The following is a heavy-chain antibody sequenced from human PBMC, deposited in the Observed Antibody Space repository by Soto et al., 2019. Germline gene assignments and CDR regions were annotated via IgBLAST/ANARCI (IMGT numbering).Heavy chain of an antibody. CDR1: GFTFTSYA. J-gene: IGHJ4*02. D-gene: IGHD3-10*01. CDR2: ISHSGDRT. Sequence: PGGSLRLSCAASGFTFTSYAMGWVRQAPGKGLEWVSGISHSGDRTYYADSVKGRFTISRDNSKNTLNLQMNSLRAEDTAVYYCPRGVMDFDYWGQGILVTVSS. V-gene: IGHV3-23*01. CDR3: PRGVMDFDY.